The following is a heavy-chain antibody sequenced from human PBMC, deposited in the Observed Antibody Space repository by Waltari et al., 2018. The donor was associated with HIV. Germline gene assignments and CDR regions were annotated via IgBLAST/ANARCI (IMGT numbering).Heavy chain of an antibody. J-gene: IGHJ5*02. Sequence: QVQLVQPGPEVKKPGASVQVSCTASGYTFTGYGIGCVRTPPGQGLEWMGWISAYNGNTNYEQKLRGRVTMTTDTSTSTAYMELRSLRSDDTAVYYCARDNVATTRSLRLRPWGQGTLVTVSS. D-gene: IGHD5-12*01. CDR2: ISAYNGNT. CDR1: GYTFTGYG. CDR3: ARDNVATTRSLRLRP. V-gene: IGHV1-18*01.